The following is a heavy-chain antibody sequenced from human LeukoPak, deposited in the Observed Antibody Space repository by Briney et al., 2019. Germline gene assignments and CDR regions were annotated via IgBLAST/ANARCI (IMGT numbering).Heavy chain of an antibody. Sequence: GGSLRLSCAASGFSFSIYAMHWVRQAPGKGLEWVAVITYDGSIKYYADSVKGRFTISRDNAKNTLYLQMNSLRAEDTAVYYCARAGGFGYYFDYWGQGTLVTVSS. CDR2: ITYDGSIK. J-gene: IGHJ4*02. V-gene: IGHV3-30*04. CDR1: GFSFSIYA. D-gene: IGHD3-10*01. CDR3: ARAGGFGYYFDY.